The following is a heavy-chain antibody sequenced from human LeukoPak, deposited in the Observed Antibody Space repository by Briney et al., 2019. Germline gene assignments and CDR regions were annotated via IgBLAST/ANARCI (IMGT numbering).Heavy chain of an antibody. CDR1: GGSISSYY. J-gene: IGHJ4*02. Sequence: SETLFLTCTVSGGSISSYYWSWLRQPPGKGLEWIAYISDIGSINYNPSLKSRVTISLETSKNQFSLKLSSVTAADTAVYYCAGHHPRNTVDFWGQGTLVTVSS. D-gene: IGHD2/OR15-2a*01. CDR2: ISDIGSI. V-gene: IGHV4-59*08. CDR3: AGHHPRNTVDF.